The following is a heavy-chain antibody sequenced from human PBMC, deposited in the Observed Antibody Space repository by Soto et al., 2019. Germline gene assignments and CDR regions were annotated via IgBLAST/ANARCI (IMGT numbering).Heavy chain of an antibody. J-gene: IGHJ3*02. V-gene: IGHV4-39*01. CDR3: AIYYGSGSYYSRDDAFDI. CDR1: GGSISSSSYY. D-gene: IGHD3-10*01. Sequence: PSETLSLTCTVSGGSISSSSYYWGWIRQPPGKGLEWIGSIYYSGSTYYNPSLKSRVTISVDTSKNQFSLKLSSVTAADTAVYYFAIYYGSGSYYSRDDAFDIWGQGTMVTVSS. CDR2: IYYSGST.